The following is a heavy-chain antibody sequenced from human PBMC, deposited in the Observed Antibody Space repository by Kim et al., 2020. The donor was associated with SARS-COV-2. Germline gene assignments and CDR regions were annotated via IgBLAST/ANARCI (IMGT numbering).Heavy chain of an antibody. CDR3: ARVTRWGGVIKHGAVDY. J-gene: IGHJ4*02. CDR2: ISSSSSYI. CDR1: GFTFSSYS. V-gene: IGHV3-21*01. Sequence: GGSLRLSCAASGFTFSSYSMNWVRQAPGKGLEWVSSISSSSSYIYYADSVKGRFTISRDNAKNSLYLQMNSLRAEDTAVYYCARVTRWGGVIKHGAVDYWGKGTLVTVSS. D-gene: IGHD3-10*01.